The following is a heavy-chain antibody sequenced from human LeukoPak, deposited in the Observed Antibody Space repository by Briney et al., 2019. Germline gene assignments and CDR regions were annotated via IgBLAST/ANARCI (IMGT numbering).Heavy chain of an antibody. J-gene: IGHJ6*03. CDR3: AKDRCSNGIGCYYYYMDV. CDR2: IQYDGSNE. D-gene: IGHD2-8*01. CDR1: GFPFSSYV. Sequence: GGSLRLSCVVSGFPFSSYVMHWVRQAPGKGLEWVAYIQYDGSNEQYADSVKGRFSISRDSSKNILYLQMNSLRAEDTAVYYCAKDRCSNGIGCYYYYMDVWGIGTTVTISS. V-gene: IGHV3-30*02.